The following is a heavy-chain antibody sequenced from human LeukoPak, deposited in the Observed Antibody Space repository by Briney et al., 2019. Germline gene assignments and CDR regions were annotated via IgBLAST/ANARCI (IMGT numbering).Heavy chain of an antibody. J-gene: IGHJ4*02. V-gene: IGHV3-33*01. D-gene: IGHD2-8*01. CDR2: IWYDGTNK. CDR3: GRGISGVPPAIDC. CDR1: GFTFSSYG. Sequence: GGSLRLSCAASGFTFSSYGMHWVRQAPGKGLEWVAVIWYDGTNKYYADSVKGRFSISRDNSKNTLYLQMNSLRAEDTAVYYCGRGISGVPPAIDCWGQGTLVTVSS.